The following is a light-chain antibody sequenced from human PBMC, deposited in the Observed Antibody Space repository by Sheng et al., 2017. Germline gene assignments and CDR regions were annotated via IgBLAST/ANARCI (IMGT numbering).Light chain of an antibody. V-gene: IGKV1-39*01. CDR3: QQSYSAPRT. CDR2: AAS. CDR1: QSVSSY. Sequence: DIQMTQSPSSLSASVGDRVTITCRASQSVSSYLNWYQQKPGKAPKVLITAASSLQSGVPSRFSGSGSGTDFTLTISSLQPEDFATYYCQQSYSAPRTFGQGTRWKSN. J-gene: IGKJ1*01.